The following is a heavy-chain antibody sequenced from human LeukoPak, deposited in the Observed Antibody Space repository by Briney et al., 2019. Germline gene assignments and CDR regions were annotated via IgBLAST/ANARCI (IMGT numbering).Heavy chain of an antibody. CDR1: GGSISSGGYS. D-gene: IGHD3-22*01. CDR2: IYHSGST. V-gene: IGHV4-30-2*01. Sequence: SETLSLTCTVSGGSISSGGYSWSWIRQPPGKGLEWIGYIYHSGSTYYNPSLKSRVTISVDRSKNQFSLKLSSVTAADTAVYYCASNYYDSSGTIDYWGQGTLVTVSS. J-gene: IGHJ4*02. CDR3: ASNYYDSSGTIDY.